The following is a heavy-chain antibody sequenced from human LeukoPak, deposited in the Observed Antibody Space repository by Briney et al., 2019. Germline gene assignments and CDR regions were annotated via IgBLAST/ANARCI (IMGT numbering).Heavy chain of an antibody. Sequence: GASVTVSCTASGGTFSSYAISWVRQAPGQGLEWMGGIIPIFGTANYAQKFQGRVTITADESTSTAYMELSSLRSEDTAVYYCARDGRMHGYYFDYWGQGTLVTVSS. V-gene: IGHV1-69*13. D-gene: IGHD2-8*01. CDR2: IIPIFGTA. CDR3: ARDGRMHGYYFDY. J-gene: IGHJ4*02. CDR1: GGTFSSYA.